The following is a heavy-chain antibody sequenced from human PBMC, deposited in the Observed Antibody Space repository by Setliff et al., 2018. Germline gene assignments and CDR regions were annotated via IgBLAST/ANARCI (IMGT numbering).Heavy chain of an antibody. J-gene: IGHJ4*02. CDR2: INPSGGST. CDR3: ARSWGRQEIFDY. D-gene: IGHD3-16*01. Sequence: ASVKVSCKTSGYNFINSAIAWVRQAPGQGLEWMGIINPSGGSTSYAQKFQGRVTMTRDTSTSTVYMELSSLRSEDTAVYYCARSWGRQEIFDYWGQGTLVTVSS. CDR1: GYNFINSA. V-gene: IGHV1-46*01.